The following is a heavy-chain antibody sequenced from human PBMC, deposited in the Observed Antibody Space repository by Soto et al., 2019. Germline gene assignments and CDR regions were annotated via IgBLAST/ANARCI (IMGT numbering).Heavy chain of an antibody. Sequence: QVQLVESGGGVVQPGGSLRLSCDTSGFAVSSSVMHWVRQAPGKGLEWVAVFWTDGTTKNYADSVKGRFTIPRDYSKNTLYLEMNSLRPEDTALYYCAKVKRPPPPYSAYEPFDSWGQGTLVSVST. J-gene: IGHJ4*02. V-gene: IGHV3-33*08. CDR2: FWTDGTTK. D-gene: IGHD5-12*01. CDR1: GFAVSSSV. CDR3: AKVKRPPPPYSAYEPFDS.